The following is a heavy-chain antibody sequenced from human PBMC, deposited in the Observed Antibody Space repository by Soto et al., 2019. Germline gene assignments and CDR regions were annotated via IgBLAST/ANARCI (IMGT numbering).Heavy chain of an antibody. Sequence: SETLSLTCAVYGGSFSGYYWSWIRQPPGKGLEWIGEINHSGSTNYNPSLKSRVTISVDTSKNHFSLKLSSVTAADTAVYYCASTDFGVGYYYYGMDVWGQVTTVTVSS. CDR2: INHSGST. CDR1: GGSFSGYY. D-gene: IGHD3-3*01. CDR3: ASTDFGVGYYYYGMDV. J-gene: IGHJ6*02. V-gene: IGHV4-34*01.